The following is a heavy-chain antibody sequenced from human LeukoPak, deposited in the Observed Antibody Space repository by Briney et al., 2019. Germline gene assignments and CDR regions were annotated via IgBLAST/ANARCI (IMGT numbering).Heavy chain of an antibody. CDR1: GFTFSSYG. CDR3: ARECSSTSCAIDP. D-gene: IGHD2-2*01. Sequence: GGSLRLSCAASGFTFSSYGLHWVRQAPGKGLEWVAVIWYDGSNKYYADSVKGRFTISRDNSKTTLYLKMNSMRAEDTAVYYCARECSSTSCAIDPWGQGTLVTVSS. J-gene: IGHJ5*02. V-gene: IGHV3-33*01. CDR2: IWYDGSNK.